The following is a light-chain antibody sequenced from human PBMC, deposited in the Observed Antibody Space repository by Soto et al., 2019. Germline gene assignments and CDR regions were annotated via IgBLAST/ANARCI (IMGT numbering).Light chain of an antibody. Sequence: ENMLKQSPSTPSVSPGERATLSCRASESVAGHLSWYQQKPGQAPRLLIHGASIRATGIPVRFSGSGSGTEFTLTISSLQSEDFAVYYCQQYDNCPRTFGQGTKVDVK. CDR2: GAS. V-gene: IGKV3-15*01. CDR3: QQYDNCPRT. CDR1: ESVAGH. J-gene: IGKJ1*01.